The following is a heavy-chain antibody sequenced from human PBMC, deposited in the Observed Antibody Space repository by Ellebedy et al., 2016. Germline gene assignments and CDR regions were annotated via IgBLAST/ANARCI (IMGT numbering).Heavy chain of an antibody. Sequence: ASVKVSCKASGYTFTSYDINWVRQATGQGLEWMGWMNPNSGNTGYGQKFQGRVTMTRNASIRTVSMELSSLRSEDTAVYYCARGGHFYDSSGYLNMAFDIWGQGTMVTVSS. V-gene: IGHV1-8*01. CDR1: GYTFTSYD. J-gene: IGHJ3*02. CDR2: MNPNSGNT. D-gene: IGHD3-22*01. CDR3: ARGGHFYDSSGYLNMAFDI.